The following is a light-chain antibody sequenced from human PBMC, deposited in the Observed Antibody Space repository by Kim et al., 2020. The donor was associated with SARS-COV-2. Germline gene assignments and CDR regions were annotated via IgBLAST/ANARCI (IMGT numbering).Light chain of an antibody. CDR2: LNSDGSH. J-gene: IGLJ3*02. Sequence: SVKLTCTLSSGHNSYAIAWHQQQPEKGPRYLMKLNSDGSHTKGDGTPDRFSGSSSEAARYLTISSLQSEDEADYYCQTWGTGILVFGGGTQLTVL. V-gene: IGLV4-69*01. CDR1: SGHNSYA. CDR3: QTWGTGILV.